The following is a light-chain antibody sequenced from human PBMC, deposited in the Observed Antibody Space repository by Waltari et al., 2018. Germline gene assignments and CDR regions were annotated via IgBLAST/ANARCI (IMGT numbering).Light chain of an antibody. CDR1: QSVNNY. Sequence: EIVLTQSPATLSLSPGERATLSCRASQSVNNYLAWYQHKPGQNPSLPTYVVSNRATGIPARFSGSGAWTDFTLTISSREPEDVAVYYCQQRSNLPPSFTFGQGTRLEIK. V-gene: IGKV3-11*01. CDR3: QQRSNLPPSFT. CDR2: VVS. J-gene: IGKJ5*01.